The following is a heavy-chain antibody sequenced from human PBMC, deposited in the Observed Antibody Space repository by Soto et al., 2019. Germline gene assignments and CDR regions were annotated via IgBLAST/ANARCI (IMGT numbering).Heavy chain of an antibody. Sequence: PGGSLRFSCAASGFSFSDSYMSWIRQAPGKGLEWISYISPRSTFRDYADSVKGRFTISRDSVKNSLYLQMNNLTADDTGVYYCARGGGGGLFDPWGQGSVVTVSS. CDR3: ARGGGGGLFDP. D-gene: IGHD2-21*01. J-gene: IGHJ5*02. CDR1: GFSFSDSY. CDR2: ISPRSTFR. V-gene: IGHV3-11*06.